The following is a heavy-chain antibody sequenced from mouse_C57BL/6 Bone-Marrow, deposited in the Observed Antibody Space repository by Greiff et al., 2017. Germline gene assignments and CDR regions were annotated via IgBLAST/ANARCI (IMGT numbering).Heavy chain of an antibody. Sequence: QVQLQQPGAELVRPGTSVKLSCKASGYTFTSYWMHWVKQRPGQGLEWIGVIDPSDSYTNYNQKFKGKATLTVDTSSSTAYMQLSSLTSEDSAVYYCSYGVDYWGQGTTLTVSS. J-gene: IGHJ2*01. D-gene: IGHD1-1*02. CDR1: GYTFTSYW. CDR2: IDPSDSYT. V-gene: IGHV1-59*01. CDR3: SYGVDY.